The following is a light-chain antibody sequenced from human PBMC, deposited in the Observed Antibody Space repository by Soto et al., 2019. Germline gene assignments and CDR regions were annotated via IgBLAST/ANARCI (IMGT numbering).Light chain of an antibody. V-gene: IGKV3-20*01. CDR2: GAS. J-gene: IGKJ1*01. CDR3: QQYDSWPRT. CDR1: QSVSSN. Sequence: EIVLTQSPATLSLSPGERATLSCRASQSVSSNLAWYQQKPGQAPRLLIYGASSRATGIPDRFSGSGSGTDFTLTISRLEPEDFAVYYCQQYDSWPRTFGQGTKVDIK.